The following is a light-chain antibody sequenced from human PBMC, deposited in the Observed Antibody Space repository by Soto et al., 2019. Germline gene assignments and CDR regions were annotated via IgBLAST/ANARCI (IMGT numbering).Light chain of an antibody. CDR2: DAS. Sequence: EIVLTQSPATLSLSPGERATLSCRASQSVSSYLAWYQQKPGQVPRLVIYDASNRATGIPGRFSGSGSGTDFTLTISSLEPEDFGVYCCQQRRSWPRTFGQGTKVEIK. J-gene: IGKJ1*01. CDR1: QSVSSY. CDR3: QQRRSWPRT. V-gene: IGKV3-11*01.